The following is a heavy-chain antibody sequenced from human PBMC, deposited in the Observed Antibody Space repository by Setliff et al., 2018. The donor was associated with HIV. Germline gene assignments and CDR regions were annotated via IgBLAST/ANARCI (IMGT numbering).Heavy chain of an antibody. CDR3: AKDLGNYYYMDV. V-gene: IGHV5-51*01. CDR1: GYRFTNYW. CDR2: IYPGDSST. Sequence: PGESLKISCKGSGYRFTNYWIGWVRQMPGKGLEWMGIIYPGDSSTKYSPSFQGQVTISADKSITTAYLQMNSLRAEDTAIYYCAKDLGNYYYMDVWGKGTTVTVS. J-gene: IGHJ6*03. D-gene: IGHD3-10*01.